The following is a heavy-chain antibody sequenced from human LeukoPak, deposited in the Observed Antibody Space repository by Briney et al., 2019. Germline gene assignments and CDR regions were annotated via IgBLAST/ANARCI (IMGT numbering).Heavy chain of an antibody. CDR2: IYGSGGST. Sequence: GGSLRLSFAASGFTFSSYAISLVRQGPGKGLELVSTIYGSGGSTYYADSVKGRLTISRDNSKNTLYLQMNSMRAGDTAVYYCVKDSDYDYSSGSGRGFDPWGQGTLVTVSS. CDR3: VKDSDYDYSSGSGRGFDP. J-gene: IGHJ5*02. CDR1: GFTFSSYA. V-gene: IGHV3-23*01. D-gene: IGHD3-10*01.